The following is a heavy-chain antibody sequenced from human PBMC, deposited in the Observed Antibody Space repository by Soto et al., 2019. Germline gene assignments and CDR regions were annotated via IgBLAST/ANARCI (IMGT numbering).Heavy chain of an antibody. J-gene: IGHJ6*02. CDR2: ISAYNGNT. CDR3: ARVVTSSSGWYYYYGMDV. D-gene: IGHD6-19*01. Sequence: ASVKVSCKASGYTFTSYGISWVRQAPGQGLEWMGWISAYNGNTNYAQKLQGRVTMTTDTSTSTAYMELRSLRSDDTAVYYCARVVTSSSGWYYYYGMDVWGQGTTVTVSS. CDR1: GYTFTSYG. V-gene: IGHV1-18*01.